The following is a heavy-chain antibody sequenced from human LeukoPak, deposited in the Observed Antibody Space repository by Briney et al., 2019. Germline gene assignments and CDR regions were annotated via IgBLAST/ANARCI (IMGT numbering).Heavy chain of an antibody. D-gene: IGHD3-22*01. CDR1: GFTFSSYS. Sequence: GGSLRLSCAASGFTFSSYSMNWVRQAPGKGLEWVSSISSSSSYIYYADSVKGRFTISRDNAKNSLYLQMNSLRAEDTAVYYCAREKYDSSGYYGGAFDIWGQGTMVTVSS. CDR2: ISSSSSYI. V-gene: IGHV3-21*01. J-gene: IGHJ3*02. CDR3: AREKYDSSGYYGGAFDI.